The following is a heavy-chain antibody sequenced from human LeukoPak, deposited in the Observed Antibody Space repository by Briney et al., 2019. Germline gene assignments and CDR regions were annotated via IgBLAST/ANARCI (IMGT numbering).Heavy chain of an antibody. CDR1: GYTLTELS. V-gene: IGHV1-24*01. J-gene: IGHJ4*02. CDR3: ATRDDLGSFDY. D-gene: IGHD3-3*01. Sequence: ASVKVSCKVSGYTLTELSMHWVRQAPGKGLEWMGGFDPEDGETIYAQKFQGRVTVTEDTSTDTAYMELSSLRSEDTAVYYCATRDDLGSFDYWGQGTLVTVSS. CDR2: FDPEDGET.